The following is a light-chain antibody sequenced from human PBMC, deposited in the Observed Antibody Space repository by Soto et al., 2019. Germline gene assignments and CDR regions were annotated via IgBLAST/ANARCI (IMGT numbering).Light chain of an antibody. CDR1: SSDVGGYNY. CDR2: DVS. J-gene: IGLJ1*01. CDR3: CSYAGSYTYV. Sequence: QSALTQTRSVSGSPGQSVTISCIGTSSDVGGYNYVSWYQQHPGKAPKLMIYDVSKRPSGVPDRFSGSKSGNTASLSISGXXXXXEXDYYCCSYAGSYTYVFGTGTKVTVL. V-gene: IGLV2-11*01.